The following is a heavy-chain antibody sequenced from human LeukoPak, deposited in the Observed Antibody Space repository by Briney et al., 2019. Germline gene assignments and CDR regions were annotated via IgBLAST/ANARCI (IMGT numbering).Heavy chain of an antibody. Sequence: PGGSLRLSCAASGFTFSNYGMHWVRQAPGKGLEGVAFIRYDGSNKYYADSVKGRFTISRDNSKNKLFLQMNSLRVEDTAVYYCAKDQDSWAEWELLPLDYWGQGTLVTVSS. CDR2: IRYDGSNK. CDR3: AKDQDSWAEWELLPLDY. CDR1: GFTFSNYG. J-gene: IGHJ4*02. V-gene: IGHV3-30*02. D-gene: IGHD1-26*01.